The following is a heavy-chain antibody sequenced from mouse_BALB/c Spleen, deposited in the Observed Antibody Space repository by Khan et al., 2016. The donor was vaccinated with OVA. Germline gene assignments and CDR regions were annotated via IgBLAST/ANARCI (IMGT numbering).Heavy chain of an antibody. J-gene: IGHJ4*01. CDR1: GFTFSSFG. CDR3: ARREGRYAMDY. CDR2: ISSGSSTI. V-gene: IGHV5-17*02. Sequence: EVQGVESGGGLVQPGGSRKLSCAASGFTFSSFGMHWVRQAPEKGLEWVAFISSGSSTIYYADTVKGRFTIFRDDPKNTLFLQMNSLRSEDTTMYYCARREGRYAMDYWSQETSVTVSS. D-gene: IGHD3-3*01.